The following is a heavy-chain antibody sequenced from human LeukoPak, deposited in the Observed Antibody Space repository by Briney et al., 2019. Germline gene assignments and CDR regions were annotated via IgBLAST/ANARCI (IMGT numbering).Heavy chain of an antibody. CDR2: IYPGDSDT. Sequence: GESLKISCKDSGYSFTSYWIGWVRQMPGKGLEWMGIIYPGDSDTRYSPSFQGQVTISADKSISTAYLQWSSLKASDTAMYYCARRLDCSSTSCYTEGAYNWFDPWGQGTLVTVSS. J-gene: IGHJ5*02. D-gene: IGHD2-2*02. V-gene: IGHV5-51*01. CDR1: GYSFTSYW. CDR3: ARRLDCSSTSCYTEGAYNWFDP.